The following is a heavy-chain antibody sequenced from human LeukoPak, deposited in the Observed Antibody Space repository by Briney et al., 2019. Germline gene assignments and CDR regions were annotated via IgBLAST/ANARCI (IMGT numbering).Heavy chain of an antibody. V-gene: IGHV4-59*08. CDR1: GGSISSYY. CDR3: ARHADSGFGELAFDY. Sequence: SETLSLTCTVSGGSISSYYWSWIRQPPGKGLEWIGYIYYSGSTNYNPSLKSRVTISVDTAKNQLSLELTSVTDADTAVYYCARHADSGFGELAFDYWGQGTLVTVSS. D-gene: IGHD3-10*01. J-gene: IGHJ4*02. CDR2: IYYSGST.